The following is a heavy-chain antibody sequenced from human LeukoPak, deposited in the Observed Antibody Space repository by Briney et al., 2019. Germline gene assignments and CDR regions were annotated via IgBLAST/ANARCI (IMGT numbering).Heavy chain of an antibody. Sequence: SETLSLTCTVSGGPVSTYYWNWIRQPPGKGLEWIGYIYYSGSTNYNPSLKSRLTISVDTSNNQFSLKLSSVTAADTAVYYCASTSGYCSGGNCYSAFDYWGQGTLVTVSS. D-gene: IGHD2-15*01. CDR3: ASTSGYCSGGNCYSAFDY. J-gene: IGHJ4*02. CDR2: IYYSGST. V-gene: IGHV4-59*02. CDR1: GGPVSTYY.